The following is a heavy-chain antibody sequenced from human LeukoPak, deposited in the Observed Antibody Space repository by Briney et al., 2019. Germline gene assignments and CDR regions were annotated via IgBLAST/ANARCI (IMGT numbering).Heavy chain of an antibody. CDR1: GYTFTDYY. CDR3: ATMFSSSGWYYFDY. D-gene: IGHD6-19*01. Sequence: GASVKVSCKVSGYTFTDYYMHWVQQAPGNGLEWMGLVDPEDGETIYAEKFQGRVTITADTSTDTAYMDLSSLRSEDTAVYYCATMFSSSGWYYFDYWGQGTLVTVSS. V-gene: IGHV1-69-2*01. CDR2: VDPEDGET. J-gene: IGHJ4*02.